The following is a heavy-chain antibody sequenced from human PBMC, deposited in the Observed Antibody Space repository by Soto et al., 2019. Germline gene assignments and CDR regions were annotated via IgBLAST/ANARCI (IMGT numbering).Heavy chain of an antibody. J-gene: IGHJ5*02. CDR1: GGSISSYY. V-gene: IGHV4-59*01. D-gene: IGHD5-18*01. CDR2: IYYSGST. Sequence: SETLSLTCTVSGGSISSYYWSWIRQPPGKGLEWFGYIYYSGSTNYNPSLKSLVTISVDTSKNQYSLKLSSLTAADTALYSCARGQVAGGYGYGLNWLDPWGQGTLVTVSS. CDR3: ARGQVAGGYGYGLNWLDP.